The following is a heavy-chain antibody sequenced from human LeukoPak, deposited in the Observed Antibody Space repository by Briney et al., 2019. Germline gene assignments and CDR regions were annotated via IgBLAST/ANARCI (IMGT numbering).Heavy chain of an antibody. Sequence: GGSLRLSCAASGFTFNTYAMNWVRQAPGKGLECVSGISGSAGSTYYADSVKGRFTISRDNSKNTLYLQMNSLRAEDTAVYYCAREGTNWNDGRLDYWGQGTLVTVSS. CDR2: ISGSAGST. CDR1: GFTFNTYA. V-gene: IGHV3-23*01. J-gene: IGHJ4*02. CDR3: AREGTNWNDGRLDY. D-gene: IGHD1-1*01.